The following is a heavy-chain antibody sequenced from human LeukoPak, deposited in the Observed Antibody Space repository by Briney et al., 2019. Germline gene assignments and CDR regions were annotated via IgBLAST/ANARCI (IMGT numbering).Heavy chain of an antibody. D-gene: IGHD1-26*01. V-gene: IGHV3-74*01. Sequence: GGSLRLSCAASGFIFSSYWMHWVRQAPGKGLVWVSRINTDGGTTNYADSVKGRFTISRDNAKNTLYLQMDSLRAEDTAVYYCARVGLVGATFDAFDFWGQGTMVTVSS. CDR1: GFIFSSYW. CDR3: ARVGLVGATFDAFDF. J-gene: IGHJ3*01. CDR2: INTDGGTT.